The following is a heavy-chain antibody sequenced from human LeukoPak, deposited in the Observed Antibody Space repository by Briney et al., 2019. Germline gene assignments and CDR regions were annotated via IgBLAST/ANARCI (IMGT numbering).Heavy chain of an antibody. V-gene: IGHV3-7*01. D-gene: IGHD3-22*01. CDR3: AKDEELSYYDSSGYFN. CDR2: IKQDGSNK. CDR1: GFTFSSYW. Sequence: GGSLRLSCAASGFTFSSYWMSWVRQAPGKGLEWVANIKQDGSNKYYADSVKGRFTISRDNSKNTLYLQMNSLRAEDTAVYYCAKDEELSYYDSSGYFNWGQGTLVTVSS. J-gene: IGHJ4*02.